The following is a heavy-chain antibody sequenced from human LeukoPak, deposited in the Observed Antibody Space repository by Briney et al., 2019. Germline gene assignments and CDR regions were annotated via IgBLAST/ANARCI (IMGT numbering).Heavy chain of an antibody. CDR2: IYYSGST. Sequence: SETLSLTCTVSGGSISSYYWSWIRQPPGKGLEWIGYIYYSGSTNYNPSLKSRVTISVDTSKNQFSLKLSSVTAADTAVYYCAKDTDYSTDHDAFDIWGQGTMVTVSS. CDR3: AKDTDYSTDHDAFDI. J-gene: IGHJ3*02. V-gene: IGHV4-59*01. CDR1: GGSISSYY. D-gene: IGHD4-11*01.